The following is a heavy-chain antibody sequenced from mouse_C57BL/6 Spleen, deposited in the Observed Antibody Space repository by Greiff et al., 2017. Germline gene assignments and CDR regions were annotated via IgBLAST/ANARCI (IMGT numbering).Heavy chain of an antibody. V-gene: IGHV1-15*01. J-gene: IGHJ2*01. Sequence: VQRVESGAELVRPGASVTLSCKASGYTFTDYEMHWVKQTPVHGLEWIGAIDPETGGTAYNQKFKGKAILTADKSSSTAYMELRSLTSEDSAVYYCTRSGVTTWNYCDYWGQGTTLTVSS. D-gene: IGHD2-2*01. CDR2: IDPETGGT. CDR3: TRSGVTTWNYCDY. CDR1: GYTFTDYE.